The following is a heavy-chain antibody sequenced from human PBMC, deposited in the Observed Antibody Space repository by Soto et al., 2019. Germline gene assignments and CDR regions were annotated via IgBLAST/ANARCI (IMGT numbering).Heavy chain of an antibody. J-gene: IGHJ6*02. V-gene: IGHV4-34*01. D-gene: IGHD6-13*01. CDR2: INHSGST. CDR3: AGGPYSSSWYAAYYYYGMDV. CDR1: GGSFSGYY. Sequence: SETLSLTCAVYGGSFSGYYWSWIRQPPGKGLEWIGEINHSGSTNYNPSLKSRVTISVDTSKNQFSLKLSSVTAADTAVYYCAGGPYSSSWYAAYYYYGMDVWGQGTTVTVSS.